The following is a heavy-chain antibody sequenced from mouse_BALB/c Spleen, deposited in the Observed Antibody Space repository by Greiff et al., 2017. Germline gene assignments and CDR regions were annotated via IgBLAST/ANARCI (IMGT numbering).Heavy chain of an antibody. CDR2: IRSKANNHAS. J-gene: IGHJ2*01. D-gene: IGHD2-14*01. CDR1: GFTFSDAR. V-gene: IGHV6-6*01. Sequence: EVQVEESGGGLVQPGGSMKLSCAASGFTFSDARMDWVRQSPEKGLEWVAEIRSKANNHASYYAETGKGRFTISRADSKSSVYLQMNSLRAEDTCIYSCTLYCYRYFDDGGQGTTLTVSS. CDR3: TLYCYRYFDD.